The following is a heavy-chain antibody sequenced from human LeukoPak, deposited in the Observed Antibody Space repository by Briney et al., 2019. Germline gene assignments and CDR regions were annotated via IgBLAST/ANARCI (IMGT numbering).Heavy chain of an antibody. Sequence: GGSLRLSCAASGFTFSSYSMNWVRQAPGKGLEWVSSISSSSSYIYYADSVKGRFTISRDNAKNSLYLQMNSLRAEDTAVYYCARDLNKLGYCSGGSCYTITFAYWGQGTLVTVSS. CDR1: GFTFSSYS. D-gene: IGHD2-15*01. J-gene: IGHJ4*02. CDR3: ARDLNKLGYCSGGSCYTITFAY. V-gene: IGHV3-21*01. CDR2: ISSSSSYI.